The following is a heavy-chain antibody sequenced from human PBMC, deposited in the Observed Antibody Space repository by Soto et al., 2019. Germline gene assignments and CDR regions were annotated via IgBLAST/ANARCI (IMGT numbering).Heavy chain of an antibody. J-gene: IGHJ4*02. Sequence: ASVKVSCKASGYTFTSYAMHWVRQAPGQRFDWMGWFNAGNGNTKYSQMFQGRVIITRDTSASTAYMELSSLRSEDTAVYYCARDLPPIDYRGQGTLVTSPQ. CDR2: FNAGNGNT. CDR1: GYTFTSYA. CDR3: ARDLPPIDY. V-gene: IGHV1-3*01.